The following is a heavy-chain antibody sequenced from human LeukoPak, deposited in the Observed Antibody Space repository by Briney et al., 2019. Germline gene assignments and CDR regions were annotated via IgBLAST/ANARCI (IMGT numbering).Heavy chain of an antibody. CDR2: ISSSSSTI. D-gene: IGHD1-1*01. J-gene: IGHJ5*02. Sequence: PGGSLRLSCAASGFTFSSYSMNWVRQAPGKGPEWVSYISSSSSTIYYADSVEGRFTISRDNAKNSLYLQMNSLRAEDTAVYYCAKELYPPTGTWHSNWFDPWGQGTLVTVSS. CDR3: AKELYPPTGTWHSNWFDP. V-gene: IGHV3-48*01. CDR1: GFTFSSYS.